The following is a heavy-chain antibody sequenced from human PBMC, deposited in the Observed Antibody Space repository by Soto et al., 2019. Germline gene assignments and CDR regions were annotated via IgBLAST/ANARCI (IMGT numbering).Heavy chain of an antibody. Sequence: QVQLVQSGAEVKKPGSSVKVSCKASGGTFSSYAISWVRQAPGQGLEWVGGIIPIFGTANYAQKFQGRVTITADESTSTAYMELSSLRSEDTAVYYCARDPYCSSTSCFSYYYYGMTSGAKGPRSPSP. J-gene: IGHJ6*02. CDR1: GGTFSSYA. CDR2: IIPIFGTA. V-gene: IGHV1-69*01. CDR3: ARDPYCSSTSCFSYYYYGMTS. D-gene: IGHD2-2*01.